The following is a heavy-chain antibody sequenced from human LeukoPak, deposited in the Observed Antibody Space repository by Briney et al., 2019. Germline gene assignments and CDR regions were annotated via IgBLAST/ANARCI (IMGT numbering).Heavy chain of an antibody. CDR1: GFTFSYYT. CDR3: ARVLNYYDSSGYYFSY. V-gene: IGHV3-30-3*01. D-gene: IGHD3-22*01. J-gene: IGHJ4*02. CDR2: ISYDGSNE. Sequence: GGSLRLSCAGSGFTFSYYTMHWVRQAPGKGLEWVAVISYDGSNEYYADSVKGRFTISGGNSKNTLYLQMNSLRVEDTAVYYCARVLNYYDSSGYYFSYWGQGTLVTVSS.